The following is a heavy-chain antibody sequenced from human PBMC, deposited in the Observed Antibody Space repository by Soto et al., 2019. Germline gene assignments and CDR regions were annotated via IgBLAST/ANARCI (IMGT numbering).Heavy chain of an antibody. D-gene: IGHD6-13*01. CDR2: IYYSGST. CDR1: GGSISSYY. V-gene: IGHV4-59*08. Sequence: TSETLSLTCTVSGGSISSYYWSWIRQPPGKGLEWIGYIYYSGSTNYNPSLKSRVTISVDTSKNQFSLKLSSVTAADTAVYYCARYKRSITAAVAFDFWGQGTLVTVSS. J-gene: IGHJ4*02. CDR3: ARYKRSITAAVAFDF.